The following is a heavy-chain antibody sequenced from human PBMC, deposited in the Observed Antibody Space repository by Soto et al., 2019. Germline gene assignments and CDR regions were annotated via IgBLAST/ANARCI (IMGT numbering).Heavy chain of an antibody. V-gene: IGHV1-69*01. CDR1: GGTFSSYA. CDR3: VSWNYPGDLHAGGMDV. CDR2: IIPIFGTA. D-gene: IGHD1-7*01. Sequence: QVQLVQSGAEVKKPGSSVKVSCKASGGTFSSYAISWVRQAPGQGLEWMGGIIPIFGTANYAQKFQGRVTITADESTSTAYMELSSLRSEDTAVYYCVSWNYPGDLHAGGMDVWGQGTTVTVSS. J-gene: IGHJ6*02.